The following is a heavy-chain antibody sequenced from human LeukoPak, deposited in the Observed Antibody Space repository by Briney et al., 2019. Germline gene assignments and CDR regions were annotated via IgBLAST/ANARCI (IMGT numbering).Heavy chain of an antibody. CDR3: AREAAGGGTAKVLLDY. D-gene: IGHD5-18*01. J-gene: IGHJ4*02. CDR2: IIPIFGIA. Sequence: GASVKVSCKASGGTFSSYAISWVRQAPGQGLEWMGRIIPIFGIANYAQKFQGRVTITADKSTSTAYMELSSLRSEDTAVYYCAREAAGGGTAKVLLDYWGQGTLVTVSS. V-gene: IGHV1-69*04. CDR1: GGTFSSYA.